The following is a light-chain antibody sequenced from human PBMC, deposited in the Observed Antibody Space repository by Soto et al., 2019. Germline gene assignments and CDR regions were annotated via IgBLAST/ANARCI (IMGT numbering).Light chain of an antibody. CDR3: ASYANSVTRERV. Sequence: QSALTQPASVSGSPGQSITISCTGASSDVGAYNYISWYQQHPGKAPELIIYDVSNRPSGVSNRFSGSKSGNTASLTISGLQAEDEADYYCASYANSVTRERVFGGGTKLTVL. J-gene: IGLJ2*01. V-gene: IGLV2-14*03. CDR1: SSDVGAYNY. CDR2: DVS.